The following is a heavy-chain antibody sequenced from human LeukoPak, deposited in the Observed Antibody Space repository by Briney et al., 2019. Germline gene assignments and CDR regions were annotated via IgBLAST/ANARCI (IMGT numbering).Heavy chain of an antibody. CDR3: AKDRLGGPYFFHY. CDR1: GFSFRSYG. Sequence: GGSLRLSCAASGFSFRSYGMHWVRQAPGKGLEWVTYIQYDGSNQQYADSVKGRFTISRDNSKNTLYLQINSLRAEDTAVYFCAKDRLGGPYFFHYWGQGTLVTVSS. D-gene: IGHD3-16*01. J-gene: IGHJ4*02. CDR2: IQYDGSNQ. V-gene: IGHV3-30*02.